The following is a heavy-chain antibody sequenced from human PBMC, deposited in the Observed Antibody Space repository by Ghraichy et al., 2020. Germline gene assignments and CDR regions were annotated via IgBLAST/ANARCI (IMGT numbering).Heavy chain of an antibody. V-gene: IGHV4-38-2*02. CDR3: ARDCNYYDSAGYSKRAFDI. Sequence: SETLSLTCTVSGDSINSACYWGWIRQPPGKGLEWIVTISQTGRTYYNPSLWSRVTVSIDTSKNQFSLKLGSVTAADTAVFYCARDCNYYDSAGYSKRAFDIWGQGTMVTVSS. CDR2: ISQTGRT. J-gene: IGHJ3*02. CDR1: GDSINSACY. D-gene: IGHD3-22*01.